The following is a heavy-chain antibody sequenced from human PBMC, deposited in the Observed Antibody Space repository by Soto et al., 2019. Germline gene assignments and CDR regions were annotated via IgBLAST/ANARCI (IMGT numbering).Heavy chain of an antibody. J-gene: IGHJ4*02. V-gene: IGHV1-18*01. Sequence: GASVKVSCKASGYSFTSYGISWVRQAPGQGLEWMGWISAYNGNTYYTQKVQGRVTMTTDTSTNTAYMELRSLRSDDTAVYYCARYVPATAALLWDYWGQGTPVTVSS. CDR2: ISAYNGNT. CDR3: ARYVPATAALLWDY. CDR1: GYSFTSYG. D-gene: IGHD2-21*01.